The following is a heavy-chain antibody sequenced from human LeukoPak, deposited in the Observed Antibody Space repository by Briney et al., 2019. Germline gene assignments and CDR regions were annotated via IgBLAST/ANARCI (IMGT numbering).Heavy chain of an antibody. J-gene: IGHJ5*02. D-gene: IGHD5-12*01. V-gene: IGHV3-30*02. CDR3: ARPASPRVGYSGKNWFDP. CDR2: IRYDGSNK. Sequence: GGSLRLSCAASGFTFSSYGMHWVRQAPGKGLEWVAFIRYDGSNKYYADSVKGRFTISRDNSKNTLYLQMNSLRAEDTAVYYCARPASPRVGYSGKNWFDPWGQGTLVTVSS. CDR1: GFTFSSYG.